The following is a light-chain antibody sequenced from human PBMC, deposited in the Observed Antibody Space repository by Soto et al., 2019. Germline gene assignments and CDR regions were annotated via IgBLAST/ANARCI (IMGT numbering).Light chain of an antibody. J-gene: IGLJ1*01. CDR2: EVR. Sequence: QSVLTQPASVSGSPGQSITIACTGTNRDVGSYNLVSWYQQRPGEAPKLIISEVRNRPSGISYRFTGSKSGNTASLTISGLQAEDEADYYCSSYTSGSSHYVFGTGTKLTVL. CDR3: SSYTSGSSHYV. CDR1: NRDVGSYNL. V-gene: IGLV2-14*01.